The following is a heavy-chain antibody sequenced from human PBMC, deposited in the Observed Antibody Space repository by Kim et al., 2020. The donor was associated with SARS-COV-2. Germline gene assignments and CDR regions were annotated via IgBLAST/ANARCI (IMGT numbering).Heavy chain of an antibody. CDR3: ARDRRTGGAHYGYYMDV. D-gene: IGHD2-8*02. J-gene: IGHJ6*03. V-gene: IGHV4-30-2*05. Sequence: LKSRVTISVDTSKNQFSLKLSSVTAADTAVYYCARDRRTGGAHYGYYMDVWGKGTTVTVSS.